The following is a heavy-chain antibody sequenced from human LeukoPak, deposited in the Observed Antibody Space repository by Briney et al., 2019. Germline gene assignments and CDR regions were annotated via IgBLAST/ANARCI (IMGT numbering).Heavy chain of an antibody. D-gene: IGHD2/OR15-2a*01. Sequence: GGSLRLSCAASGFTFSDYYMSWIRQAPGKGLEWVSYISSSGSTIYYADSVKGRFTISRDNAKNSLHLQMNSLRAEDTAVYYCARARTLYYFDYWGQGTLVTVSS. CDR1: GFTFSDYY. J-gene: IGHJ4*02. CDR3: ARARTLYYFDY. V-gene: IGHV3-11*01. CDR2: ISSSGSTI.